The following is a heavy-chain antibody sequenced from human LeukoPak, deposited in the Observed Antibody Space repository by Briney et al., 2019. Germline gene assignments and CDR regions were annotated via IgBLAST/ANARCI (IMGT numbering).Heavy chain of an antibody. CDR3: ARGFCTSSSGYNDY. CDR1: GFTFSSYA. Sequence: GGSLRLSCATSGFTFSSYAFHWVRQAPGKGLEWVATMSFDVNNKYYADSVRGRFTISRDNSKNTLYLQMNSLRAEDTAVYSCARGFCTSSSGYNDYWGQETLVTVSS. J-gene: IGHJ4*02. V-gene: IGHV3-30*04. CDR2: MSFDVNNK. D-gene: IGHD2-2*02.